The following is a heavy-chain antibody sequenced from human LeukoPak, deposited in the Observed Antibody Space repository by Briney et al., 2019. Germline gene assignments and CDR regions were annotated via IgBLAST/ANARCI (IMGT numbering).Heavy chain of an antibody. Sequence: GASVKVSCKASGYTFTGYYMHWVRQAPGQGLEWMGWINPNSGGTNYAQKFQGRVTMTRDTSISTAYMELSRLRSDDTAVYYCARANGLTIFGVVTLVGYWGQGTLVTVSS. CDR3: ARANGLTIFGVVTLVGY. V-gene: IGHV1-2*02. CDR2: INPNSGGT. D-gene: IGHD3-3*01. CDR1: GYTFTGYY. J-gene: IGHJ4*02.